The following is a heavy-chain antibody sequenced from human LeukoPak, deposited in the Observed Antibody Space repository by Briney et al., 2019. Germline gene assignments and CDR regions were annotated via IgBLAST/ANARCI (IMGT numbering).Heavy chain of an antibody. CDR3: ARGDSRDY. J-gene: IGHJ4*02. V-gene: IGHV3-21*01. D-gene: IGHD6-13*01. Sequence: GGSLRLSCAASGFTFSSYAMHWVRQAPGKGLEWVSSIPDSGSYSHHADSVKGRFTISRDNAKNSLYLHMNNLGAGDTAVYYCARGDSRDYWGQGTLVTVSS. CDR2: IPDSGSYS. CDR1: GFTFSSYA.